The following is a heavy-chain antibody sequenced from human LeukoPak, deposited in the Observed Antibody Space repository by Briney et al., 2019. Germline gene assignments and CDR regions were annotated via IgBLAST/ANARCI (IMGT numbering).Heavy chain of an antibody. CDR2: IIPIFGIA. Sequence: ASVKVSCKASGGTFSSYAISWVRQAPGQGLEWMGEIIPIFGIANYAQKLQGRVTITADKSTSTAYMELSSLRSEDTAVYYCARDRYYDSSGYRAQYYYGMDVWGQGTTVTVSS. J-gene: IGHJ6*02. D-gene: IGHD3-22*01. CDR3: ARDRYYDSSGYRAQYYYGMDV. V-gene: IGHV1-69*17. CDR1: GGTFSSYA.